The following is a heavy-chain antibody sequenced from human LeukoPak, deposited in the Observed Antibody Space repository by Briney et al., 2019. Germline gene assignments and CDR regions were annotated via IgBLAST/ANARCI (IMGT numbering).Heavy chain of an antibody. CDR1: GFTFSSYS. CDR3: SRDLVYSYASGSFEAFDL. Sequence: GGSLRLSCAASGFTFSSYSMNWVRQAPGKGLEWASSISSRSAYTYHADSVRGRFTISRDNAKNSLYLQMTSLRAEDTAVYYCSRDLVYSYASGSFEAFDLWGQGTMVTVSS. J-gene: IGHJ3*01. CDR2: ISSRSAYT. V-gene: IGHV3-21*01. D-gene: IGHD3-10*01.